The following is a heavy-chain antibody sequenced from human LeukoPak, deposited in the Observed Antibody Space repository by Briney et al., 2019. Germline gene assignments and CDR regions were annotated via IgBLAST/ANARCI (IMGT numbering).Heavy chain of an antibody. J-gene: IGHJ4*02. CDR1: GFTFSSYA. CDR3: ARDRGTFDY. Sequence: GGSLRLSCAASGFTFSSYAMHWVRQAPGQGLEWVAVISYDGSNKYYADSVKGRFTISRDNSKNTLYLQMNSLRAEDTAVYYCARDRGTFDYWGQGTLVTVSS. V-gene: IGHV3-30-3*01. CDR2: ISYDGSNK. D-gene: IGHD3-10*01.